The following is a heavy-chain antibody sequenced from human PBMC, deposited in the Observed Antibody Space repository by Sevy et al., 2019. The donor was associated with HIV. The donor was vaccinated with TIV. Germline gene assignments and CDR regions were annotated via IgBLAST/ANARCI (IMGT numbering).Heavy chain of an antibody. Sequence: GGSLRLSCVVSGINFSRYNMNWVRQAPGKGLEWVSSISASTSTIYYAASVKGRFAISRDNAKNSLYLQMNSLRDEDTAVYYCVRAQSGNSYGYYYWGQGTLVTVSS. J-gene: IGHJ4*02. CDR2: ISASTSTI. CDR3: VRAQSGNSYGYYY. D-gene: IGHD5-18*01. V-gene: IGHV3-48*02. CDR1: GINFSRYN.